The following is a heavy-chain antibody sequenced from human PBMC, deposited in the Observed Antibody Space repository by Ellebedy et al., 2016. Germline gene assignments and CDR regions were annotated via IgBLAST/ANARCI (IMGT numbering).Heavy chain of an antibody. CDR3: AKHHLYLAYCGGDCYRPDAFDI. CDR1: GFSFINYA. Sequence: GGSLRLSXAASGFSFINYAMTWVRQPPGKGLEWVSGISGGGSSTSYADSVKGRFTISRDNSKTTLYLQMNSLTAEDTAVYYCAKHHLYLAYCGGDCYRPDAFDIWGQGTMVTVSS. J-gene: IGHJ3*02. V-gene: IGHV3-23*01. D-gene: IGHD2-21*02. CDR2: ISGGGSST.